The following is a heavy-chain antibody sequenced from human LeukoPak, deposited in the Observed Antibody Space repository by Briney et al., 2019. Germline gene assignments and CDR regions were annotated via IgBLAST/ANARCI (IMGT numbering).Heavy chain of an antibody. CDR2: ISSSSSFI. Sequence: GGSLRLSCAASGFTFSSYSMNWVRQAPGKGLEWVSSISSSSSFIYYADSVKGRSTISRGNAENSLYLQMNSLRAEDTAVYYCARGLTYYYHYMDVWGKGTTVTVSS. CDR1: GFTFSSYS. D-gene: IGHD3-16*01. J-gene: IGHJ6*03. V-gene: IGHV3-21*01. CDR3: ARGLTYYYHYMDV.